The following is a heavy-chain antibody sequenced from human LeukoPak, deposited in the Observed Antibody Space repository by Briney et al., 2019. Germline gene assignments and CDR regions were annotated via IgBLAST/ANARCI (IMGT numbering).Heavy chain of an antibody. V-gene: IGHV4-61*01. J-gene: IGHJ3*02. Sequence: RASETLSLTCTVSGGSVSSGSYYWSWIRQPPGKGLEWIGYIYYSGSTNYNPSLKSRVTISVDTSKNQFSLKLSSVTAADTAVYYCASDNDSSGTKGAFDIWGQGTMVTVSS. D-gene: IGHD3-22*01. CDR3: ASDNDSSGTKGAFDI. CDR2: IYYSGST. CDR1: GGSVSSGSYY.